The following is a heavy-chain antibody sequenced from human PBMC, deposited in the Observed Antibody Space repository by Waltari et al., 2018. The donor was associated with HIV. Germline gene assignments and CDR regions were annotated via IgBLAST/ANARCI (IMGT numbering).Heavy chain of an antibody. CDR1: GFNFNNYA. Sequence: EVQMLESGGGLVQPGGSLRLSCAASGFNFNNYAMTWVRQAPGKGVKWVLSITGSGGNIFRADSVKGRFIIARDNSKNSLYLQMSSLRGEDTAVYYCAKGSELVPAAMSLDSWGQGTLVTVSS. J-gene: IGHJ4*02. CDR3: AKGSELVPAAMSLDS. D-gene: IGHD2-2*01. CDR2: ITGSGGNI. V-gene: IGHV3-23*01.